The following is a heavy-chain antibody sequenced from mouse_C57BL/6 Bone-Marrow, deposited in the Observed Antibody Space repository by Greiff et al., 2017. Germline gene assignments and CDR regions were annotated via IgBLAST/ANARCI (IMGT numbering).Heavy chain of an antibody. V-gene: IGHV1-54*01. Sequence: VQLQQSGAELVRPGTSVKVSCKASGYAFTNYLIEWVKQRPGQGLEWIGVINPGSGGTNYNEKFKGKATLTADKSSSTAYMQLSSLTSEDAAVYFFCRGYFGNRPRFFGVWGTGTTVTVSS. J-gene: IGHJ1*03. CDR1: GYAFTNYL. CDR3: CRGYFGNRPRFFGV. CDR2: INPGSGGT. D-gene: IGHD1-1*01.